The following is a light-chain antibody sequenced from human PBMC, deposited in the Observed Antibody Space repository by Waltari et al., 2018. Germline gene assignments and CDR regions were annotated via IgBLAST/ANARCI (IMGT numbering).Light chain of an antibody. V-gene: IGLV2-14*03. Sequence: QSALTQPASVSGSSGQSIPISCTGTISDIVRYHYVSWYHQHPGKAPKLLMYDVTNRPSGVSDRFSGSKSDNTASLIISGLQAEDEADYYCSSYTSSVILVFGGGTKLTVL. CDR3: SSYTSSVILV. J-gene: IGLJ2*01. CDR2: DVT. CDR1: ISDIVRYHY.